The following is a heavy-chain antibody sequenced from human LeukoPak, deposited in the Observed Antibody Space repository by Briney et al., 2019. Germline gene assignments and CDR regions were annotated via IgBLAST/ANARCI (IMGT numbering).Heavy chain of an antibody. V-gene: IGHV3-21*01. Sequence: TAGGSLRLSCAASRFTFSTYAMNWVRQAPGKGLEWVSSISSSSSYIYYADSLKGRFTISRDSAKNSLFLQMNSLRAEDTAVYYCARTSSLTPTPSFDYWGQGALVTVSS. CDR1: RFTFSTYA. D-gene: IGHD2-15*01. J-gene: IGHJ4*02. CDR2: ISSSSSYI. CDR3: ARTSSLTPTPSFDY.